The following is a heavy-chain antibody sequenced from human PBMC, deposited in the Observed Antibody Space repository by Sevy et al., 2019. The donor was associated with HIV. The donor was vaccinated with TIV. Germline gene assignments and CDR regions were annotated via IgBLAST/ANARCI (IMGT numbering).Heavy chain of an antibody. J-gene: IGHJ5*02. CDR2: IYYSGST. CDR3: ARDNPHYYGSGSCDRWFDP. D-gene: IGHD3-10*01. Sequence: SETLSLTCTVSGGSVSSGSYYWSWIRQPPGKGLEWIGYIYYSGSTNYNPSLKSRVTISVDTSKNQFSLKLSSVTAADTAVYYCARDNPHYYGSGSCDRWFDPWGQGTLVTVS. CDR1: GGSVSSGSYY. V-gene: IGHV4-61*01.